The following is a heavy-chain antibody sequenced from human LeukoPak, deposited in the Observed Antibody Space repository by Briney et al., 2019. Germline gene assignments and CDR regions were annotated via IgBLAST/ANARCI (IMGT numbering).Heavy chain of an antibody. V-gene: IGHV4-4*07. D-gene: IGHD5-12*01. J-gene: IGHJ3*02. CDR1: GGSLSSYY. CDR2: IYTSGGT. CDR3: VRGGQAEAFDI. Sequence: SDTLSLTCTVSGGSLSSYYWRWIRQPAGKGLEWVGRIYTSGGTNYYPSLKGRVTIFVGKSKNQFSLKLSSVTAADTDVYYGVRGGQAEAFDIWGQGTMVTVSS.